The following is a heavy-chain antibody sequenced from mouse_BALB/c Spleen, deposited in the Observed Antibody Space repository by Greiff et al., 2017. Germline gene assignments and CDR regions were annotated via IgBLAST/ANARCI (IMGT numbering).Heavy chain of an antibody. V-gene: IGHV2-9*02. Sequence: QVQLKQSGPGLVAPSQSLSITCTVSGFSLTSYGVHWVRQPPGKGLEWLGVIWAGGSTNYNSALMSRLSISKDNSKSQVVLKMNSLQTDDTAMYYCARVGAGKHDYGRFAYWGQGTLVTVSA. CDR1: GFSLTSYG. CDR3: ARVGAGKHDYGRFAY. CDR2: IWAGGST. D-gene: IGHD1-2*01. J-gene: IGHJ3*01.